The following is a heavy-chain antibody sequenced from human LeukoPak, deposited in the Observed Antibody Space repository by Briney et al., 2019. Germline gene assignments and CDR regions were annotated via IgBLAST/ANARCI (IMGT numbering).Heavy chain of an antibody. CDR2: INHSGST. V-gene: IGHV4-34*01. CDR1: GGSFSGYY. D-gene: IGHD2-21*02. J-gene: IGHJ4*02. CDR3: ARGLLGSTRLLYYFDY. Sequence: TSETLSLTCAVYGGSFSGYYWSWIRQPPGKGLEWIGEINHSGSTNYNPSLKSRVTISVDTSKNQFSLKLSSVTAADTAVYYCARGLLGSTRLLYYFDYWGQGTLVTVSS.